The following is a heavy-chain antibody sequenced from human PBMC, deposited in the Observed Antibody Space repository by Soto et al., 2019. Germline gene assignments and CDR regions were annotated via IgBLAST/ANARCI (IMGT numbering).Heavy chain of an antibody. D-gene: IGHD6-19*01. CDR3: AKTDKFHSQSSGWASRFDS. J-gene: IGHJ4*02. Sequence: EVQLLESGGDLAQPGGSLRLICAASGFTFSNYAMTWVRQSPGKGLEWVSTITSAGSTFYADTVKGRFTNSRDNSKSTLYLQMNSLGAEDTAVYYCAKTDKFHSQSSGWASRFDSWGQGTLVTVSS. CDR2: ITSAGST. V-gene: IGHV3-23*01. CDR1: GFTFSNYA.